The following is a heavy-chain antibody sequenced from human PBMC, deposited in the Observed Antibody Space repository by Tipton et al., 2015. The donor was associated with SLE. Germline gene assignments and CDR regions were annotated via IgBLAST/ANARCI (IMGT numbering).Heavy chain of an antibody. Sequence: GLVKPSETLSLTCTVAGGSITSYYWSWIRRPPGKGLEWIGYIHNSGNTSYNPSLKSRVTISIDTSKNQFSLKLTSVTAADTAVYYCASQPTITGVHDVFDFWGQGTMVTVSS. CDR3: ASQPTITGVHDVFDF. V-gene: IGHV4-59*01. D-gene: IGHD1-26*01. CDR1: GGSITSYY. CDR2: IHNSGNT. J-gene: IGHJ3*01.